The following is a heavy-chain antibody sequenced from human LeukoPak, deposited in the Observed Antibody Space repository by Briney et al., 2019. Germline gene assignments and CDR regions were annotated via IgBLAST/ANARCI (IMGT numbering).Heavy chain of an antibody. CDR1: GFTFSSYA. V-gene: IGHV3-23*01. D-gene: IGHD6-6*01. Sequence: GGSLRLSCAASGFTFSSYAMSWVRQAPGKGLEWVSGITGIGANTYYADSVKGRFTISRDNSKNTLYLQMNSLRAEDTAVYYCAKNTQYSGYYDCWGQGTLVAVSS. CDR3: AKNTQYSGYYDC. J-gene: IGHJ4*02. CDR2: ITGIGANT.